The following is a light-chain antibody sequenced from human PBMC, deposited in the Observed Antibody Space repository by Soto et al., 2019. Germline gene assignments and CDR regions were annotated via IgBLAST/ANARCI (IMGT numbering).Light chain of an antibody. CDR2: GAS. V-gene: IGKV3-15*01. Sequence: IVMTQSPATLSVSTGERATLSSRASQSVSSKLAWYQQKPGQAPRLLIYGASTRATGIPARFSGSGSGTEFTLTISSLQSEDFAVYYCQQYNIWPPLTFVVVTQVEI. CDR1: QSVSSK. J-gene: IGKJ4*02. CDR3: QQYNIWPPLT.